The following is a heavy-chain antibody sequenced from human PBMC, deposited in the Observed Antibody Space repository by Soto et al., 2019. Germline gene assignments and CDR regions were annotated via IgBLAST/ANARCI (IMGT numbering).Heavy chain of an antibody. Sequence: ASVKVSCKASGYTFTGYYMHWVRQAPGQGLEWMGIINPSGGSTSYAQKFQGRVTMTRDTSTSTVYMELSSLRSEDTAVYYCAREAGSSGYYALPHYYGMDVWGQGTTVTVSS. CDR1: GYTFTGYY. D-gene: IGHD3-22*01. CDR2: INPSGGST. V-gene: IGHV1-46*01. CDR3: AREAGSSGYYALPHYYGMDV. J-gene: IGHJ6*02.